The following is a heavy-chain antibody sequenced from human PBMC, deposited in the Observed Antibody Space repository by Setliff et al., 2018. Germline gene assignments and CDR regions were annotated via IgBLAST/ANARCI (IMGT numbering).Heavy chain of an antibody. CDR2: IHHSGST. V-gene: IGHV4-59*11. CDR3: ARDNIGPDALDI. Sequence: SEPLSLTCTVSGVSITSHYWSWIRQPPGRALEWIGYIHHSGSTNYNPSLKSRVTLSMDTSRNHFSLNLISLTAADTALYYCARDNIGPDALDIWGQGTMVTVSS. J-gene: IGHJ3*02. CDR1: GVSITSHY.